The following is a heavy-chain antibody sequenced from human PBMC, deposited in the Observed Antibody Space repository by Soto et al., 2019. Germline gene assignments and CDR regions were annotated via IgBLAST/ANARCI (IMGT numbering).Heavy chain of an antibody. D-gene: IGHD3-10*02. Sequence: SETLSLTCTVSGGSISSGDYYWSWIRQPPGKGLEWIGYIYYSGSTYYNPSLKSRVTISVDTSKNQFSLKLSSVTAADTAVYYCARVNAVRGVSTYYFDYWGQATLVTVSS. CDR2: IYYSGST. CDR1: GGSISSGDYY. J-gene: IGHJ4*02. V-gene: IGHV4-30-4*01. CDR3: ARVNAVRGVSTYYFDY.